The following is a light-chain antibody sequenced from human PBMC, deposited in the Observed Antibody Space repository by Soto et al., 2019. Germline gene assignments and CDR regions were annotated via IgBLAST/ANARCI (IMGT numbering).Light chain of an antibody. CDR1: SSDVGGYNY. CDR2: EVS. J-gene: IGLJ2*01. CDR3: TSYTSNTAVV. Sequence: QSVLTQPASVSGSPGQSITLSCTGTSSDVGGYNYVSWYQRHPGKAPKLMIYEVSNRPSGVSNRFSGSKSGNTASLTISGLQAEDEADYYCTSYTSNTAVVFGGGTKVTVL. V-gene: IGLV2-14*01.